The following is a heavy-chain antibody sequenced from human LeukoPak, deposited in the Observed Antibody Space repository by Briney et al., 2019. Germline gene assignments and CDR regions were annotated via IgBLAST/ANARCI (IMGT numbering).Heavy chain of an antibody. J-gene: IGHJ4*02. Sequence: GGSLRLSCAASGFTFSSYGMSWVRQAPGKGLEWVSAISGSGGSTYYAESVKGRFTISSDNSQNTLYLHMNSIRAEDTAVYYCAKDGEYYDILTGSDSWGQGTMVTVSS. CDR3: AKDGEYYDILTGSDS. CDR2: ISGSGGST. CDR1: GFTFSSYG. V-gene: IGHV3-23*01. D-gene: IGHD3-9*01.